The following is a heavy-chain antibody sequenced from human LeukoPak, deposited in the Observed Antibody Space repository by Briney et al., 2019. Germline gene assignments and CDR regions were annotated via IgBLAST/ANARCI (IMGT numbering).Heavy chain of an antibody. D-gene: IGHD6-13*01. CDR3: ARGSPSISSSWYDYFDY. CDR2: ISAYNGNT. V-gene: IGHV1-18*01. Sequence: GGSVRVSCTASGYTFTSYGISWVRQAPGQGLEWMGWISAYNGNTNYAQKLQGRVTITTDTSTSTAYMELRSLRSDDTAVYYCARGSPSISSSWYDYFDYWGQGTLVTVSS. J-gene: IGHJ4*02. CDR1: GYTFTSYG.